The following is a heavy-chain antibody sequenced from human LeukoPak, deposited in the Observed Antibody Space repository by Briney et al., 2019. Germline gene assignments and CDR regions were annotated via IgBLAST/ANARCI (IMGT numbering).Heavy chain of an antibody. D-gene: IGHD5-18*01. V-gene: IGHV4-34*01. CDR1: GGSFSGYY. CDR2: INHSGST. CDR3: ARQQLWLLS. Sequence: SETLSLTCAVYGGSFSGYYWSWIRQPPGKGLEWIGEINHSGSTNYNPSLKSRVTISVDTSKNQFSLKLSSVTAADTAVYYCARQQLWLLSWGQGTLVTVSS. J-gene: IGHJ5*02.